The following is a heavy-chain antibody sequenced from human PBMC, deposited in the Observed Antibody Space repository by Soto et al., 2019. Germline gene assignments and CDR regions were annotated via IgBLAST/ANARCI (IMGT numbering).Heavy chain of an antibody. CDR2: ISGSGGST. CDR3: EKWRIVVVPAANFDY. CDR1: GSTFSSYA. D-gene: IGHD2-2*01. Sequence: GCLGLSCAASGSTFSSYAMSGVRQAPGKGLEWVSAISGSGGSTYYADSVKGRFTISRDNSKNTLYLQMNSLRAEDTAVYYCEKWRIVVVPAANFDYWGQGTLVTVYS. V-gene: IGHV3-23*01. J-gene: IGHJ4*02.